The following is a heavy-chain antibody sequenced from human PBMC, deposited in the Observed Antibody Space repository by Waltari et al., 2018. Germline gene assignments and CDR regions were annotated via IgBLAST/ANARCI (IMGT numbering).Heavy chain of an antibody. J-gene: IGHJ4*02. V-gene: IGHV4-38-2*02. CDR2: IYHSGRT. Sequence: VQLQESGPGLVKPSETLPIPCSVSGYSVSSGYYWGWIRQPPGKGLEWIGTIYHSGRTFYNPSLKSRVTLSVDTSKNQFSLKLSSVTAADTAVYYCTREEGGATDYWGQGTLVTVSS. D-gene: IGHD1-26*01. CDR1: GYSVSSGYY. CDR3: TREEGGATDY.